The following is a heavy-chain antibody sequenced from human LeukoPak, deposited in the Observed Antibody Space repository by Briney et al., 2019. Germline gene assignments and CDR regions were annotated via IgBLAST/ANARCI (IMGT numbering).Heavy chain of an antibody. Sequence: SSETLSLTCTVSGGSISSYYWSWIRQPPEKGLEWIGYIYYSWSTNYNPSLKSRVSISLDTSKNQFSLKLTSVTAADTAVYYCARGHPLRGSYSDAFDIWGQGTMVTVSS. V-gene: IGHV4-59*01. J-gene: IGHJ3*02. D-gene: IGHD3-16*01. CDR3: ARGHPLRGSYSDAFDI. CDR2: IYYSWST. CDR1: GGSISSYY.